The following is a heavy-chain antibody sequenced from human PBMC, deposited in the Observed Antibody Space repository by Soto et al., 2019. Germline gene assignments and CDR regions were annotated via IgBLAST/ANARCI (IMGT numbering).Heavy chain of an antibody. J-gene: IGHJ4*02. V-gene: IGHV3-15*01. D-gene: IGHD3-22*01. Sequence: GTLRLSCAASVFTFINAWMSWVRQAPGRGLEWVGRIKSKTDGGTTDYAAPVKGRFTISRDDSKNTLYLQMNSLKTEDTAVYYCTTDGYYDSSGYVFDYWGQGTLVTVSS. CDR1: VFTFINAW. CDR2: IKSKTDGGTT. CDR3: TTDGYYDSSGYVFDY.